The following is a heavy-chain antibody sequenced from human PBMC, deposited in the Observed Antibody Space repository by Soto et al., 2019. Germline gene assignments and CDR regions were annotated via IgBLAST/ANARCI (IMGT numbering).Heavy chain of an antibody. CDR2: ISYDGSNR. V-gene: IGHV3-30*18. D-gene: IGHD3-22*01. CDR1: GFTFSSYG. Sequence: QVQLVESGGGVVQPGRSLRLSCAASGFTFSSYGIHWVRQAPGKGLEWVAVISYDGSNRYYADSVKGRITISRDNSKNTLCLQMNSLRAEDTAVYYCAKGGYYDSSGYLGWLDYWGQGTLVTVSS. CDR3: AKGGYYDSSGYLGWLDY. J-gene: IGHJ4*02.